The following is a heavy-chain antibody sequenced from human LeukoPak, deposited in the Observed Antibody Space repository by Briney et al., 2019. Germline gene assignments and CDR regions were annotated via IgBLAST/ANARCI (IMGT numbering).Heavy chain of an antibody. Sequence: GGSLRLSCAASGFTFSSYGMHWVRQAPGKGLEWVSALSGSGGSTYYADSVKGRFTISRDNSKNTLYLQMNSLRAEDTAVYYCAKAPPIFGVVYFDYWGQGTLVTVSS. CDR2: LSGSGGST. D-gene: IGHD3-3*01. CDR1: GFTFSSYG. CDR3: AKAPPIFGVVYFDY. J-gene: IGHJ4*02. V-gene: IGHV3-23*01.